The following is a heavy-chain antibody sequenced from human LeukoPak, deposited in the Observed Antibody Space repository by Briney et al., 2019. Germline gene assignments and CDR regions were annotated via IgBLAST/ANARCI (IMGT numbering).Heavy chain of an antibody. Sequence: PGGTLRLSCAASGFSFSYHGMNWVRQAPGKGLEWLSGVSPPGGGTYYADSVKGRFTISRDNAKNSLYLQMNSLRAEDTAVYYCARDPYSGSYGDYYYYYMDVWGKGTTVTISS. CDR1: GFSFSYHG. D-gene: IGHD1-26*01. J-gene: IGHJ6*03. V-gene: IGHV3-21*01. CDR3: ARDPYSGSYGDYYYYYMDV. CDR2: VSPPGGGT.